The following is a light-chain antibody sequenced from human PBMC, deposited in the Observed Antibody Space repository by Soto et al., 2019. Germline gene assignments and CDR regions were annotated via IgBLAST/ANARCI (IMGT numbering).Light chain of an antibody. CDR2: DAS. CDR1: QDISNY. Sequence: DIQMTQSPSSLSASVGDRVTITCQASQDISNYLNWYQQKPVKAHKLLIYDASNLETGVPSRFSGSGSGTDFTFTISSLQPEDIGTYYCQQYDNVPFTFGPGTKVDIK. V-gene: IGKV1-33*01. J-gene: IGKJ3*01. CDR3: QQYDNVPFT.